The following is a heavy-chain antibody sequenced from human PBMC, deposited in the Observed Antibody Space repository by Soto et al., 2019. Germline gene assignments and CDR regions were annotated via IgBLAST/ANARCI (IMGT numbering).Heavy chain of an antibody. CDR2: IYYSGST. CDR3: AAGGGLPRYY. D-gene: IGHD5-12*01. J-gene: IGHJ4*02. CDR1: GGSISSYY. V-gene: IGHV4-59*12. Sequence: SETLSLTCTVSGGSISSYYWSWIRQPPGKGLEWIGYIYYSGSTNYNPSLKSRVTISVDRSKNQFSLKLSSVTAADTAVHYCAAGGGLPRYYWGQGTLVTVSS.